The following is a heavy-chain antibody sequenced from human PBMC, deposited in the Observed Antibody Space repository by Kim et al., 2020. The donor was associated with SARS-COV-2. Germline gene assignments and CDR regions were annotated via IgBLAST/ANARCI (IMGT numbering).Heavy chain of an antibody. CDR1: GGSFIGYY. Sequence: SETLSLTCAVYGGSFIGYYWSWIRQPPGKGLEWIGEINHSGSTNYNPSLKSRVTISVDTSKNQFSLKLSSVTAADTAVYYCARGRGGFLYYYYGMDVWGQGTTVTVSS. CDR3: ARGRGGFLYYYYGMDV. J-gene: IGHJ6*02. V-gene: IGHV4-34*01. CDR2: INHSGST. D-gene: IGHD3-10*01.